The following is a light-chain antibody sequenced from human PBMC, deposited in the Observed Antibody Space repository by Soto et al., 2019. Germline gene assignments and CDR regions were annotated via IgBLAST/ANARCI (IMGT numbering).Light chain of an antibody. CDR2: EVT. V-gene: IGLV2-14*01. Sequence: QCVLRQPASVSGSPGQSITMSCTGTSGDIGSYNRVSWYQQHPGKAPKLIMYEVTDRPSGVSNRFSGSKSGNTASLTISGLQAEDEAEYYCSSYTNINTGACVFGTGTKGTVL. CDR1: SGDIGSYNR. CDR3: SSYTNINTGACV. J-gene: IGLJ1*01.